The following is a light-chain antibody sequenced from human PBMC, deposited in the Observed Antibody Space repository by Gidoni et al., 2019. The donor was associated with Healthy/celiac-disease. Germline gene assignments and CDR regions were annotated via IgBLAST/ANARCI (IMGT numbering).Light chain of an antibody. CDR2: DAS. V-gene: IGKV3-11*02. CDR1: PSLRTY. J-gene: IGKJ4*01. Sequence: EVVLTPSSATLSLSPGEGATLSSRASPSLRTYFAWYQRKPGQAPRLLTSDASNGATGIPARFSGSGAGRDFTVTISSLEPEDSAIYYCQERNRWPPRLTFXGXTRVEVK. CDR3: QERNRWPPRLT.